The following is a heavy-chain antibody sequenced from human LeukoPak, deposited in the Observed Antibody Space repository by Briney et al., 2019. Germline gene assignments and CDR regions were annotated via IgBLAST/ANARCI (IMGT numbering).Heavy chain of an antibody. V-gene: IGHV4-39*01. D-gene: IGHD6-6*01. J-gene: IGHJ5*02. CDR1: GGSFSGTTYY. CDR3: AKHESGSSVWFDP. CDR2: IHYTGST. Sequence: SETLSLICNVSGGSFSGTTYYGAWIRQPPGKGLEWIGSIHYTGSTYYNPSHSSRVAIFGDTSTNQFSLRLNSVTAADTAVYYCAKHESGSSVWFDPWGQGTLVTVSS.